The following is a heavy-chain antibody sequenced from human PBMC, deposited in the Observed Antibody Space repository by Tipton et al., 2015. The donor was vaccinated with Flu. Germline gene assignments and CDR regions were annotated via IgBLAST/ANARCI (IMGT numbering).Heavy chain of an antibody. Sequence: QVQLVQSGAEVKKPGASVKVSCKASGYTFTSYYMHWVRRAPGQGLEWMGIINPSGGSTSYAQKFQGRVTMTRDTSTSTVYMELSSLRSEDTAVYYCAKGGSLLLFAYNWFDPWGQGTLVTVSS. CDR3: AKGGSLLLFAYNWFDP. CDR2: INPSGGST. CDR1: GYTFTSYY. D-gene: IGHD2-15*01. J-gene: IGHJ5*02. V-gene: IGHV1-46*01.